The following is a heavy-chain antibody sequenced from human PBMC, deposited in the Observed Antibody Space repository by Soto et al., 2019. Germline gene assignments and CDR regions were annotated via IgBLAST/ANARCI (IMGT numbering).Heavy chain of an antibody. J-gene: IGHJ4*02. D-gene: IGHD6-13*01. CDR2: IHTTDGT. CDR1: GDSISGYY. Sequence: PSETLSLTCTVSGDSISGYYWSWIRQPAGKGMEWIGRIHTTDGTNYNPSLKSRVTMSIDTSNNQFSLKLSSLTAADTAVYYCARALSSAAGLYFDFWGQGTLVTV. CDR3: ARALSSAAGLYFDF. V-gene: IGHV4-4*07.